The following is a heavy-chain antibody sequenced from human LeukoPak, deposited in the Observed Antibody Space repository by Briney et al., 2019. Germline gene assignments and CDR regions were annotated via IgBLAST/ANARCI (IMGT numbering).Heavy chain of an antibody. D-gene: IGHD1-20*01. CDR1: GESFSGYY. Sequence: TASETLSLTCAVYGESFSGYYWTWIRQPPGKGLEWIGEINHSGSTNYNPSLKSRVTISVDTSKNQFSLKLNSVTAADTAVYYCARGVNNWNVDVFDIWGQGTMATVSS. CDR3: ARGVNNWNVDVFDI. J-gene: IGHJ3*02. CDR2: INHSGST. V-gene: IGHV4-34*01.